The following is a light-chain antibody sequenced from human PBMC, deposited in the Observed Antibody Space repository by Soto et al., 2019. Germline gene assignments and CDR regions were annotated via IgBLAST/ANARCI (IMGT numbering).Light chain of an antibody. Sequence: ETVLTQSPATLSLSPGERATLSCRASENVDIYLAWYQQKPGQAPRLLIYDGSNRATGIPARFSGSGSGTDFTLTISSLEPEDFAVYYCQQRRNWPPLTFGGGTRVEI. J-gene: IGKJ4*01. CDR1: ENVDIY. CDR2: DGS. V-gene: IGKV3-11*01. CDR3: QQRRNWPPLT.